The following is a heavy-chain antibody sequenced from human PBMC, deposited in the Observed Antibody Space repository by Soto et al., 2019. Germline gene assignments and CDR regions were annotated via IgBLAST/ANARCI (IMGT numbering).Heavy chain of an antibody. V-gene: IGHV1-18*01. J-gene: IGHJ6*02. D-gene: IGHD3-3*01. CDR1: GYTFTSYG. CDR3: ARETLKGYDFWRIYYYYYGMDV. Sequence: ASVKVSCKASGYTFTSYGISWVRQAPGQGLEWMGWISAYKGNTNYAQKLQGRVTMTTDTSTSTAYMELRSLRSDDTAVYYCARETLKGYDFWRIYYYYYGMDVWGQGTTVTVSS. CDR2: ISAYKGNT.